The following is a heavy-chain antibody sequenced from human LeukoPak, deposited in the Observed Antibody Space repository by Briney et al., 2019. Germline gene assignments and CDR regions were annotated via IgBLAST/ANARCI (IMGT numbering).Heavy chain of an antibody. V-gene: IGHV3-30-3*01. CDR2: ISYDGSNK. Sequence: PGGSLRLSCAASGFTFSSYAMHWVRQAPGKGLEWVAVISYDGSNKYYADSVKGRFTISGDNSKNTLYLQMNSLRAEDTAVYYCARGPLGYSYGRYYFDYWGQGTLVTVSS. CDR1: GFTFSSYA. J-gene: IGHJ4*02. D-gene: IGHD5-18*01. CDR3: ARGPLGYSYGRYYFDY.